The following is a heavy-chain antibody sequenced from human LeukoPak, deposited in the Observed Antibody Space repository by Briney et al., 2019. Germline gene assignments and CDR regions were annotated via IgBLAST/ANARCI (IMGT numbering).Heavy chain of an antibody. CDR3: ARVTYYYYYYMDV. CDR1: GGSISSYY. J-gene: IGHJ6*03. Sequence: PSETLSLTCTASGGSISSYYWSWIRQSPGKGLEWIGYIYYSGSTNYNPSLKSRVTISVDTSKNQFSLKLSSVTAADTAVYYCARVTYYYYYYMDVWGKGTTVTVSS. V-gene: IGHV4-59*01. CDR2: IYYSGST.